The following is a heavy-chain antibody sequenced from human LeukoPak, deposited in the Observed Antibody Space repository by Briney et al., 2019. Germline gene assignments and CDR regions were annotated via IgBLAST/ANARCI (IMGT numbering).Heavy chain of an antibody. D-gene: IGHD1-20*01. Sequence: GGSLRLSCAASGFTFDTYAMNWVRQAPGKGLEWVSGISGSGESTFYADSVQGRFTISRANSKNTLYLRMQSLRADDTARYYCAKEGFNWNPRPXXXGFDYWGXGXVVTVS. CDR2: ISGSGEST. CDR3: AKEGFNWNPRPXXXGFDY. V-gene: IGHV3-23*01. CDR1: GFTFDTYA. J-gene: IGHJ4*02.